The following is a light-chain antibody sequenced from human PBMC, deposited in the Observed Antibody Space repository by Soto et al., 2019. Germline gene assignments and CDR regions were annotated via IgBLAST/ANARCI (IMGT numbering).Light chain of an antibody. CDR3: QQRSNWPPRFT. V-gene: IGKV3-11*01. CDR1: QSVSSY. Sequence: EIVLTQSPATLSLSPGERATLSCRASQSVSSYLAWYQQKPGQAPRLLIYEVSNRATGIPARFSGSGSGTDFTLTISSLEPEDFAVYYCQQRSNWPPRFTFGPGTKVDIK. J-gene: IGKJ3*01. CDR2: EVS.